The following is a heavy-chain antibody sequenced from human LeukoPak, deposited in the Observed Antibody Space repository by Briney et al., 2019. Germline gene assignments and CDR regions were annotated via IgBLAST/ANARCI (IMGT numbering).Heavy chain of an antibody. D-gene: IGHD6-6*01. CDR1: GFTFSSYW. CDR3: ARRTRLLVRGYYYYYGMDV. Sequence: GGSLRLSCAASGFTFSSYWMSWVRQAPGKGLEWVANIKQDGSEKYYVDSVKGRFTISRDNAKNSLYLQMNSLRAEDTAVYYCARRTRLLVRGYYYYYGMDVWGQGTTVTVSS. V-gene: IGHV3-7*05. CDR2: IKQDGSEK. J-gene: IGHJ6*02.